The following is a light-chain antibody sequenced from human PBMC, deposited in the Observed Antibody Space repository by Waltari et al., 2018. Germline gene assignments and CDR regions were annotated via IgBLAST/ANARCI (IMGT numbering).Light chain of an antibody. CDR3: QSYDSSLSAWV. CDR1: SSNIGSRLD. Sequence: QSVLTQPPSVSGCPGQRVTISCTGSSSNIGSRLDVPWYQQVPGTVPKLLIYANNYRPSGVPGRFSGSKSGTSASLAIAGLQAEDEADYYCQSYDSSLSAWVFGGGTKLTVL. J-gene: IGLJ2*01. CDR2: ANN. V-gene: IGLV1-40*01.